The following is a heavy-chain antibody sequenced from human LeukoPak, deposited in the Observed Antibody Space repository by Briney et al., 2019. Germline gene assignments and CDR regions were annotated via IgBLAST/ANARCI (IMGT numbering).Heavy chain of an antibody. J-gene: IGHJ3*02. D-gene: IGHD3-22*01. CDR1: GFTFSSYE. V-gene: IGHV3-48*03. Sequence: GGSLRLSCAASGFTFSSYEMNWVRQAPGKGLEWVSYISSSGSIIYYADSVKGRFTISRDNARNSLSLQMNSLRVEDSAVYYCARVGREYYFDSSGYYRNDAFDIWGQGTMVTVSS. CDR2: ISSSGSII. CDR3: ARVGREYYFDSSGYYRNDAFDI.